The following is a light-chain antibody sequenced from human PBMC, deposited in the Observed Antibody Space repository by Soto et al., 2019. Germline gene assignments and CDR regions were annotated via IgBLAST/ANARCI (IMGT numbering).Light chain of an antibody. CDR3: QQFYMGWT. CDR1: QSVRGS. Sequence: DIQMTQSPSTLSASVGDRVTITCRASQSVRGSLAWYQQQPGKAPKLLIYDVSNLESGVPSRFSAFGSGTEFTLSISILQPDDFGTYYCQQFYMGWTFGQGTRV. V-gene: IGKV1-5*01. CDR2: DVS. J-gene: IGKJ1*01.